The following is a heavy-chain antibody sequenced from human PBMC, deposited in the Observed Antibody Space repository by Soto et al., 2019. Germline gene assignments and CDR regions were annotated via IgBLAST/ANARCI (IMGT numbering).Heavy chain of an antibody. Sequence: PSETLSLTCAVYGGSFSGDYWSWIRQPPGKGLEWIGEINHSGSTNYNPSLKSRVTISVDTSKNQFSLKLSSVTAADTAVYYCARTGYSSGWYKAAFDIWGQGTMVTVSS. D-gene: IGHD6-19*01. CDR1: GGSFSGDY. CDR3: ARTGYSSGWYKAAFDI. J-gene: IGHJ3*02. V-gene: IGHV4-34*01. CDR2: INHSGST.